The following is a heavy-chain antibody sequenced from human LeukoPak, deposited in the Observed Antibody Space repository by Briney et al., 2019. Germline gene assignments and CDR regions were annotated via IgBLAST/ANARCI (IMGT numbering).Heavy chain of an antibody. CDR2: INPNSGGT. CDR1: GYTFTDYY. CDR3: GRGAGWRVGATGY. Sequence: GASVKVSCKASGYTFTDYYMHWVRQAPGQGLEWMGWINPNSGGTNYAQKFQGRVTMTRNTSISTAYMELSSLRSEDTAVYYCGRGAGWRVGATGYWGQGTLVTVSS. V-gene: IGHV1-2*02. D-gene: IGHD1-26*01. J-gene: IGHJ4*02.